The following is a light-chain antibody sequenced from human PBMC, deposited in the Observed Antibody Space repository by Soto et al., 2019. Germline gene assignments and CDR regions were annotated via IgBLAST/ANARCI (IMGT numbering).Light chain of an antibody. V-gene: IGLV2-14*01. CDR2: DVS. CDR3: ISYTHSTTLVV. J-gene: IGLJ2*01. Sequence: QSALTQPASVSGSPGQSITISCTGTSSDVGGYNYVSWYQQHPGKAPKLMIYDVSNRPSGVSNRFSGSKSGNTASLTISGLQAEDEADYYCISYTHSTTLVVFGGGTQLTVL. CDR1: SSDVGGYNY.